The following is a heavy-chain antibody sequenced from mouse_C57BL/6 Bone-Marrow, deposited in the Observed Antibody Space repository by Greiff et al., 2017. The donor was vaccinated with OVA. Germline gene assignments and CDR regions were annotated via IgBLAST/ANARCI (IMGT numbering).Heavy chain of an antibody. CDR3: ARSARLLSLYYFDS. CDR1: GYAFSSYW. Sequence: VKLQESGAELVKPGASVKISCKASGYAFSSYWMNWVKQRPGKGLEWIGQIYPGDGDTNYNGKFKGKATLTADKSSSTAYMQLSSLTSEDSAVYFCARSARLLSLYYFDSWGQGTTLTVSS. V-gene: IGHV1-80*01. J-gene: IGHJ2*01. D-gene: IGHD3-3*01. CDR2: IYPGDGDT.